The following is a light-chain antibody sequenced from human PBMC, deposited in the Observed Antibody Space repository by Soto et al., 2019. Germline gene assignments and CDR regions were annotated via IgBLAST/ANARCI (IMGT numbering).Light chain of an antibody. J-gene: IGLJ2*01. CDR2: EDN. Sequence: NFMLTQPHSVSESPGKTVTISCTGSGGSIASNYVQWYQQRPGSAPTTVIYEDNYRPSGVPDRFSGSIDSSSNSASLTISGLKTEDEGDYYCQSYDRNTVVFGGGTKLTVL. V-gene: IGLV6-57*02. CDR3: QSYDRNTVV. CDR1: GGSIASNY.